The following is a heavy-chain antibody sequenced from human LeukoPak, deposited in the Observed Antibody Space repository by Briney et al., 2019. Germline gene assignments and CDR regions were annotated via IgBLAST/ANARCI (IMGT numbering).Heavy chain of an antibody. CDR3: ARLLGIYGSSGFAY. Sequence: GESLKISCKGSGYSFTSYWIGWVRQMPGKGLEWMGIIYPGDSDTRYSPSFQGQVTISADKSIITAYPQSSSLTASDTAMYYCARLLGIYGSSGFAYWGQGTLVTVSS. CDR2: IYPGDSDT. D-gene: IGHD3-22*01. J-gene: IGHJ4*02. V-gene: IGHV5-51*01. CDR1: GYSFTSYW.